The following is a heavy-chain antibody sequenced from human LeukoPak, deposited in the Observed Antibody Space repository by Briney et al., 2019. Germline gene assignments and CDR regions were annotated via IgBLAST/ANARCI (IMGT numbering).Heavy chain of an antibody. CDR3: ARNPPRYFN. J-gene: IGHJ4*02. Sequence: GRSLRLSCAASGFTFSGYGMHWVRQAPGKGLEWVANIQQDGSEKYYVDSVKGRFTISRDNAKNSLYLQMNSLRAEDTAVYYCARNPPRYFNWGQGTLVTVSS. D-gene: IGHD1-26*01. CDR1: GFTFSGYG. V-gene: IGHV3-7*03. CDR2: IQQDGSEK.